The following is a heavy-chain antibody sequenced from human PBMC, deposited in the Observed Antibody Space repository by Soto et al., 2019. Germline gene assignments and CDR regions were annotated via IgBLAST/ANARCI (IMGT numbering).Heavy chain of an antibody. CDR1: GFTFSSFD. V-gene: IGHV3-13*04. D-gene: IGHD1-1*01. J-gene: IGHJ3*02. Sequence: EVQLVESGGGLVQPGGSLRLSCAASGFTFSSFDMHWVRQASGKGLEWVSAIASTGDPYYPGSVKGRFTISRENAKNSLYLQINSLRIGDTAVYFCAREGTGGGFDIWGQGTMVTVSS. CDR3: AREGTGGGFDI. CDR2: IASTGDP.